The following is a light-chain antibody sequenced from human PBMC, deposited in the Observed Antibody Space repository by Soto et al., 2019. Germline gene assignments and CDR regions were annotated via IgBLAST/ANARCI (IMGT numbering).Light chain of an antibody. J-gene: IGKJ2*01. Sequence: DIQMTQSPSTLSASVGDRVTITCLASQSISSWLAWYQQKPGKAPKLLIYDASSLESGVPSRFSGSGSGTEFTLTSSSLQPDDSATYYCQQYNSYPYTFGQGTKLEIK. V-gene: IGKV1-5*01. CDR1: QSISSW. CDR3: QQYNSYPYT. CDR2: DAS.